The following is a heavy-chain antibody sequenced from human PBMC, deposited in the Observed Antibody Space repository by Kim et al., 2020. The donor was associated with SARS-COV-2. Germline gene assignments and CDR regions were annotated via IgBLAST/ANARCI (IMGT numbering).Heavy chain of an antibody. D-gene: IGHD2-21*02. V-gene: IGHV3-9*01. Sequence: SVKGRFTISRDNAKNSLYLQMNSLRAEDTALYYCAKGGVVTAILSYGYFDLWGRGTLVTVSS. CDR3: AKGGVVTAILSYGYFDL. J-gene: IGHJ2*01.